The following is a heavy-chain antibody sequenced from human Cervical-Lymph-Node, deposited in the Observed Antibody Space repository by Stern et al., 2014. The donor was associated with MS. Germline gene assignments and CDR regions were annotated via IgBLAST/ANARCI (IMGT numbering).Heavy chain of an antibody. CDR3: ARDSSSSYAIDY. CDR1: GFTFSSYS. Sequence: VQLGQSGGGLVKPGGSLRLSCAASGFTFSSYSMNWVRQAPGKGLEWVSSISSSSSYIYYADSVKGRFTISRDNAKNSLYLQMNSLRAEDTAVYYCARDSSSSYAIDYWGQGTLVTVSS. V-gene: IGHV3-21*01. J-gene: IGHJ4*02. D-gene: IGHD6-13*01. CDR2: ISSSSSYI.